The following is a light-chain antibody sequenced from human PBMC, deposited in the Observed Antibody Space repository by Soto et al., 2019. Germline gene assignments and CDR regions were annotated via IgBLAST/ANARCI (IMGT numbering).Light chain of an antibody. Sequence: EILLTQSPGSLSLAPGERATLSCRASQSISSAYLAWYQQKPGQAPRLLIYGASIRATGIPDRFSGSGSGTDFTLTISRLEPEDFAVYFCQQYVSSWTFGQGTKVEIK. CDR3: QQYVSSWT. J-gene: IGKJ1*01. CDR1: QSISSAY. CDR2: GAS. V-gene: IGKV3-20*01.